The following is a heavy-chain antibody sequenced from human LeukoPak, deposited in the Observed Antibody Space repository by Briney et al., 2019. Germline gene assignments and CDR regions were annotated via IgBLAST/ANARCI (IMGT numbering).Heavy chain of an antibody. V-gene: IGHV4-34*01. Sequence: PSETLSLTCTVSGGSISSYYWSWIRQPPGEGLEWIGEINHSGGTNYNPSLKSRVTISIDTSNNQFSLKLSSVTAADTAVYSCARGLGGKGRYFDLWGRGTLVTVSS. CDR2: INHSGGT. J-gene: IGHJ2*01. CDR3: ARGLGGKGRYFDL. D-gene: IGHD1-14*01. CDR1: GGSISSYY.